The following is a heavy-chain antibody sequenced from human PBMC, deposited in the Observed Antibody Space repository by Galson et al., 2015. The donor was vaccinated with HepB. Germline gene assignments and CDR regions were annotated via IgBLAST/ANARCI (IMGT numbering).Heavy chain of an antibody. J-gene: IGHJ4*02. CDR1: GFTFSDYA. V-gene: IGHV3-23*01. Sequence: LRLSCAASGFTFSDYAMSWVRQAPGRGLEWVSLISDSGGATYSVDSVKGRFTISRDNLKDTLYLQMNSLRVEDTAIYYWAKYYDRSGYFYFDHWGQGTLVTVSS. CDR2: ISDSGGAT. D-gene: IGHD3-22*01. CDR3: AKYYDRSGYFYFDH.